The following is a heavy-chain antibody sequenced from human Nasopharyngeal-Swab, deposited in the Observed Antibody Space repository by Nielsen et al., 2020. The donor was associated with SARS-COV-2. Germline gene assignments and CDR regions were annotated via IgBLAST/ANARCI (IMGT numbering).Heavy chain of an antibody. D-gene: IGHD1-26*01. CDR3: ARAGKPKPRLPILYSGSYHDKKYSFVYFDD. V-gene: IGHV4-59*01. CDR1: GGSISNSY. J-gene: IGHJ4*02. CDR2: IYYSGST. Sequence: SETLSLTCTVSGGSISNSYWSWIRQPPGKGLEWIGYIYYSGSTNYNPSLKGRVTISVDTSKNKFSLKLSSVTAADTAVYYCARAGKPKPRLPILYSGSYHDKKYSFVYFDDWGQGTLVTVSS.